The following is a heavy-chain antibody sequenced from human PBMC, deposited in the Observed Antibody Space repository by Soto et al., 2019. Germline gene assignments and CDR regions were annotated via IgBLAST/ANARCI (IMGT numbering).Heavy chain of an antibody. V-gene: IGHV4-38-2*02. CDR3: AREGGRDYDFLSGYYAQYYLDY. J-gene: IGHJ4*02. CDR2: IYHSGST. CDR1: GYSISSGYY. Sequence: SETLSLTCAVSGYSISSGYYWGWIRQPPGKGLEWIGSIYHSGSTYYNPSLKSRVTISVDTSKNQFSLKLGSVTAADTAVYYCAREGGRDYDFLSGYYAQYYLDYCGQGTLVTVSS. D-gene: IGHD3-3*01.